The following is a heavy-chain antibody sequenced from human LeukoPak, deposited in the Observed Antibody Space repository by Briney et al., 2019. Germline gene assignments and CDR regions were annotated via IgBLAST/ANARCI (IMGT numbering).Heavy chain of an antibody. J-gene: IGHJ4*02. CDR2: IYNSGGT. CDR3: ARGTGYTSGWGYYYCDY. CDR1: GGSIGNYY. Sequence: PSETLSLTCTVSGGSIGNYYWSWIRQPPGKGLEWIGFIYNSGGTNYNPSLKSRVTISVDTSKNQFSLKLSSVTAADTAVYFCARGTGYTSGWGYYYCDYWGQGTLVTVSS. V-gene: IGHV4-59*08. D-gene: IGHD6-19*01.